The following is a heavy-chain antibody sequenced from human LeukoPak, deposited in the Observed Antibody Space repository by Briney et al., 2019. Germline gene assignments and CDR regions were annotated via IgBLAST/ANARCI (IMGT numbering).Heavy chain of an antibody. CDR2: ISAYNGNT. CDR1: GYTFTSYG. CDR3: AGSGYDILTGYYFA. V-gene: IGHV1-18*04. D-gene: IGHD3-9*01. J-gene: IGHJ4*02. Sequence: GASVKVSCKASGYTFTSYGISWVRQAPGQGLEWMGWISAYNGNTNYAQKLQGRVTMTTDTSTSTAYMELRSLRSDDTAVYYCAGSGYDILTGYYFAWGQGTLVTVSS.